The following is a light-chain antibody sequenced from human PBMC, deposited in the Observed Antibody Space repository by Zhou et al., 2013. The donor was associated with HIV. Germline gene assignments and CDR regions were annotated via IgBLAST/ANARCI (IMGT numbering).Light chain of an antibody. CDR2: AAS. J-gene: IGKJ1*01. Sequence: DIQMTQSPSSLSASVGDRVTITCRASQDIRKDLAWFQQKPGKAPKSLIYAASSLHSGVPSKFSGSGSGTDFTLTISSLQPEDSAAYYCLQYNSYPHTFGQGTKV. CDR1: QDIRKD. CDR3: LQYNSYPHT. V-gene: IGKV1-16*02.